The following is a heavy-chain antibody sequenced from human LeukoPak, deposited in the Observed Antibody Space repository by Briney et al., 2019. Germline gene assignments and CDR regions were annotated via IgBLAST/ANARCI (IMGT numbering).Heavy chain of an antibody. Sequence: PGGSLRLSCAASEFTFSSYSMNWVRQAPGKGLEWVSSISSSSSYIYYADSVKGRFTISRDNAKNSLYLQMNSLRAEDTAVYYCARDPIVVVPAASFDPWGQGTLVTVSS. CDR3: ARDPIVVVPAASFDP. V-gene: IGHV3-21*01. CDR2: ISSSSSYI. D-gene: IGHD2-2*01. CDR1: EFTFSSYS. J-gene: IGHJ5*02.